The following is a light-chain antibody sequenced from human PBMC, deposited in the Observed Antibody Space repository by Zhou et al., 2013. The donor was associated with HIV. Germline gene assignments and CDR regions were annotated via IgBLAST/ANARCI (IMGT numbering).Light chain of an antibody. V-gene: IGKV1-5*03. Sequence: DIQMTQSPSTLSASVGDSVIITCRASQTISTWLAWYQQKPGKAPKLLIYRASNLESGVPSRFSGSGSGTEFTLKISRVEAEDVGVYYCMQSIERPLTFGGGTKVEIK. CDR3: MQSIERPLT. CDR1: QTISTW. J-gene: IGKJ4*01. CDR2: RAS.